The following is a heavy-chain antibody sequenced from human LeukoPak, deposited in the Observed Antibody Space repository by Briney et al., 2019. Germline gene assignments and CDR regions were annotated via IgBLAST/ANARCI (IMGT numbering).Heavy chain of an antibody. CDR2: ISSSSSYI. D-gene: IGHD3-10*01. V-gene: IGHV3-21*01. CDR3: ARQRGSGAFDI. J-gene: IGHJ3*02. Sequence: GGSLRLSCAASGFTFSSYSMNWVRQAPGKGLEWVSSISSSSSYIYYADSVKGRFTISRDNAKNSLYLQMNSLRAEDTAVYYCARQRGSGAFDIWGQGTMVTVSS. CDR1: GFTFSSYS.